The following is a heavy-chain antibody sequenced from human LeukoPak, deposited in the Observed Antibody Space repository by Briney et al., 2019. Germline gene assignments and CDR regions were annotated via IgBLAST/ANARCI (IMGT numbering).Heavy chain of an antibody. CDR2: FHASGST. J-gene: IGHJ4*02. D-gene: IGHD6-13*01. CDR3: ARAIAGAYFDY. V-gene: IGHV4-4*07. Sequence: SETLSLTCSASGGSISNYYWSWIRQPAGKGLEWIGSFHASGSTNYRPSLKSRVTMSVDTSKNQFSLKLSSVTAADTAVYYCARAIAGAYFDYWGQGTLVTVCS. CDR1: GGSISNYY.